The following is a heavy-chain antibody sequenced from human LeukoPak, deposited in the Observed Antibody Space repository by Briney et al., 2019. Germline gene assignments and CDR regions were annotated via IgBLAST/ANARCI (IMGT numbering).Heavy chain of an antibody. CDR1: GDSIHSVYF. CDR2: VYFDGDT. J-gene: IGHJ6*03. D-gene: IGHD6-6*01. V-gene: IGHV4-39*01. Sequence: SETLSLTCTVSGDSIHSVYFWGWIRQPPGKGLEWIGSVYFDGDTSYSPSLKSRVIISVDTSKNQFSLNLTSVTAADTALYYCARHRKSARNYLYYYMDVWGKGTTVTVSS. CDR3: ARHRKSARNYLYYYMDV.